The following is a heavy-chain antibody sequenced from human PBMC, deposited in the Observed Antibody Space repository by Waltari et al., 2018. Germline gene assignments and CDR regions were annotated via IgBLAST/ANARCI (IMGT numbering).Heavy chain of an antibody. V-gene: IGHV6-1*01. CDR1: GDRVSRNSAA. CDR3: ARGWRAFDS. J-gene: IGHJ4*02. CDR2: TYYKSKWYN. Sequence: QVQLQQSGPGLVKPSQTLSLTCAISGDRVSRNSAAWIWIRQSPSRGLEWLGRTYYKSKWYNDYAVSVKSLIAINPDTSTNQFSLHLHSVTPEDTAIYYCARGWRAFDSWGQGTLVTVSS.